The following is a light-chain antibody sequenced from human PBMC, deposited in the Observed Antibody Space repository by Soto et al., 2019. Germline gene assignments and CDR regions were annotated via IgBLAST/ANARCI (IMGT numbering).Light chain of an antibody. V-gene: IGKV1-39*01. Sequence: DLQMTQSPSSLSASIGDRVTITCRASHSISISLNWYQQKPGKAPKFLIHGASSLQGGVPPRFSGGGSGTGVALTINSRQPEDVATDDWEQSYSSPFSVGGGPKVEIK. CDR3: EQSYSSPFS. J-gene: IGKJ4*01. CDR1: HSISIS. CDR2: GAS.